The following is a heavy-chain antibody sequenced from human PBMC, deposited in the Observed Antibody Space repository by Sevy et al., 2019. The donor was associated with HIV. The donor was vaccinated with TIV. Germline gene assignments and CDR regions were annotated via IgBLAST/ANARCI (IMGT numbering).Heavy chain of an antibody. Sequence: ASVKVSCKVSRYTLTELSMHWVRQAPGKGLEWMGGFDPEDGETIYAQKFQGRVTMTEDTSADTAYMELSSLRSEDTAVYYCATNHGYYFDYWGQGTLVTVSS. J-gene: IGHJ4*02. CDR3: ATNHGYYFDY. V-gene: IGHV1-24*01. CDR2: FDPEDGET. CDR1: RYTLTELS.